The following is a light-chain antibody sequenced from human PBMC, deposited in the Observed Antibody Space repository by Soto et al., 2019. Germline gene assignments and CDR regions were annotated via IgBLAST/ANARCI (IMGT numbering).Light chain of an antibody. Sequence: DIQMTQSPSTLSASVGDRVTITCRASQSISSWLAWYQQKPGKAPKLLIYAASSLQSGVPSRLSGSGSGTDFTLTISSLQPEDFATYYCQQSYSTPTFGQGTKVDIK. J-gene: IGKJ1*01. CDR3: QQSYSTPT. CDR1: QSISSW. CDR2: AAS. V-gene: IGKV1-39*01.